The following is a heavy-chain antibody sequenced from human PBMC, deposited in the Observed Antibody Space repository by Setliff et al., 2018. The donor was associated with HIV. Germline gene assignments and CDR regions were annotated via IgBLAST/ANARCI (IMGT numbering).Heavy chain of an antibody. J-gene: IGHJ4*02. CDR2: LHYSGNT. D-gene: IGHD4-17*01. CDR3: ARDLSRSADYGVFDS. V-gene: IGHV4-39*02. Sequence: PSETLSLTCTVSGGSIRSSTYYWGWIRQSPGKGLEWIGSLHYSGNTYYNPSLKSRVTISVDTSKNQFSLKLSSVTAADTAVFYCARDLSRSADYGVFDSWGQGTVVTVSS. CDR1: GGSIRSSTYY.